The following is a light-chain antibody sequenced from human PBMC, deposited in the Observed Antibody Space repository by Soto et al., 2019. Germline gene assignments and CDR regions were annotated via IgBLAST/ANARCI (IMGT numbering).Light chain of an antibody. CDR1: QTIDSW. J-gene: IGKJ1*01. CDR3: QQYHIYSGT. CDR2: KAS. Sequence: DIQMTHSPSTLSASVGDRVTITCRASQTIDSWLAWYQQRPGKPPNLLIYKASTLASGVPSRFSGSGSGTEFTLTINSLQPDDFATYYCQQYHIYSGTFGQVSKVAIK. V-gene: IGKV1-5*03.